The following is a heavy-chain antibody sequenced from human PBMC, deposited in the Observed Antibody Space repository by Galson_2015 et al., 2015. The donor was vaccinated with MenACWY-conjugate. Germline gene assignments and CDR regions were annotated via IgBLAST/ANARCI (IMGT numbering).Heavy chain of an antibody. V-gene: IGHV1-3*01. D-gene: IGHD3-22*01. Sequence: SVKVSCKASGYTFTSYGMHWVRQAPGQRLEWMGWINAGNGNTRYSQNFQGRVTITRDTSASTAYTDLSSLRSEDTAVYYCASSPPHYYDSSGYYFSWGQGTLVTVSS. CDR3: ASSPPHYYDSSGYYFS. CDR1: GYTFTSYG. J-gene: IGHJ5*02. CDR2: INAGNGNT.